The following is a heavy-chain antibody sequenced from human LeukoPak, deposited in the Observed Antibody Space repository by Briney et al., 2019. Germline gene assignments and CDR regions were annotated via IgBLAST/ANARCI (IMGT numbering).Heavy chain of an antibody. CDR2: ISGSGGRT. V-gene: IGHV3-23*01. CDR3: AKDLEYQLADAEYYYYGMDV. CDR1: GFSFSSYA. J-gene: IGHJ6*02. Sequence: PGGSLRLSCVASGFSFSSYAMTWVRQAPGKGLEWVSAISGSGGRTYYADSVKGRFTVSRDNSKNTLYLQMNSLRAEDTAVYYCAKDLEYQLADAEYYYYGMDVWGQGTTVTVSS. D-gene: IGHD2-2*01.